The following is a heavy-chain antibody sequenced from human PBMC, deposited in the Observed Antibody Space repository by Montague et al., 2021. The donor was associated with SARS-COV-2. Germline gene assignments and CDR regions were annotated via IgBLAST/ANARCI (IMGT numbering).Heavy chain of an antibody. CDR3: ARGGIRIGMNRGVRSRPFDS. J-gene: IGHJ5*01. V-gene: IGHV4-34*01. CDR1: GGSFSDDY. D-gene: IGHD3-10*01. CDR2: VYHSGST. Sequence: SETLSLTCAVSGGSFSDDYWSWIRQSPGKGLEWIGEVYHSGSTTYNPSVRSRVLISIDTSGSQISLNLRSVTAADTAVYYCARGGIRIGMNRGVRSRPFDSWGQGTLVTVSS.